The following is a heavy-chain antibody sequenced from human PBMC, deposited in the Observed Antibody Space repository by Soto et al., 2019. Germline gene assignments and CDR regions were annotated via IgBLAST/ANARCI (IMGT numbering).Heavy chain of an antibody. J-gene: IGHJ6*03. Sequence: SETLSLTSAVSSGSISSSNWWSWVRQPPGKGLEWIGEIYHSGSTNYNPSLKSRVTISVDKSKNQFSLKLSSVTAADTAVYYCARAHSGYSSSWYKKGYYYMDVWGKGTTVTVSS. CDR3: ARAHSGYSSSWYKKGYYYMDV. CDR2: IYHSGST. CDR1: SGSISSSNW. V-gene: IGHV4-4*02. D-gene: IGHD6-13*01.